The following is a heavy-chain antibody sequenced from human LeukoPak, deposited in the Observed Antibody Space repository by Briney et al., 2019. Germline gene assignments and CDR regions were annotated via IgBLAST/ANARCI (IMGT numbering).Heavy chain of an antibody. CDR2: IWYDGSNK. J-gene: IGHJ3*02. D-gene: IGHD5-18*01. V-gene: IGHV3-33*01. CDR3: ARVKGYSYADHDAFDI. Sequence: GGSLRLSCAASGFTFSSYGMHWVRQAPGKGLEWVAVIWYDGSNKYYADSVKGRFTISRDNSKNTLYLQMNSLRAEDTAVYYCARVKGYSYADHDAFDIWGQGTMDTVSS. CDR1: GFTFSSYG.